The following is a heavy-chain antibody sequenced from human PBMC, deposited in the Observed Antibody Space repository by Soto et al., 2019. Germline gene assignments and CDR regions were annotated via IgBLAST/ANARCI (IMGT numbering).Heavy chain of an antibody. CDR3: ARVVLLWFGEQVDY. V-gene: IGHV1-18*01. CDR1: GYTFTSYG. D-gene: IGHD3-10*01. J-gene: IGHJ4*02. Sequence: ASVKVSCKASGYTFTSYGISWVRQAPGQGLEWMGWISAYNGNTNYAQKLQGRVTMNTDTSTSTAYMELRSLRSDDTAVYYCARVVLLWFGEQVDYWGQGTLVTVSS. CDR2: ISAYNGNT.